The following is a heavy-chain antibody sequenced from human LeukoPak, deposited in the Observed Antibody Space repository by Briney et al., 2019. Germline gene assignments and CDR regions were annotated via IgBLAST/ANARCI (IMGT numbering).Heavy chain of an antibody. CDR1: GFTFNIYA. D-gene: IGHD1-14*01. Sequence: GGSLRLSCTASGFTFNIYAMTWVRQAPGKGLEWVSSISGGGSSTYYADSVKGRFSISRDNSENTLYLQMNSLRAEDTAVYYCAKATGYLLWGQGTLVTVSS. J-gene: IGHJ4*02. V-gene: IGHV3-23*01. CDR3: AKATGYLL. CDR2: ISGGGSST.